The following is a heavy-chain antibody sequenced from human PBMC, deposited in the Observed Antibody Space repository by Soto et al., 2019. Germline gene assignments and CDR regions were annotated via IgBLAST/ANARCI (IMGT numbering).Heavy chain of an antibody. Sequence: GASVKVSCKASGYTFTGYYMHWVRQAPGQGLEWRGWINPNSGGTNYAQKFQGRVTMTRDTSIHTAYMELSRLRSDDTAVYYCARDLFTMIVVVTPGHAFDIWGQGTMVTVSS. CDR1: GYTFTGYY. J-gene: IGHJ3*02. CDR2: INPNSGGT. V-gene: IGHV1-2*02. CDR3: ARDLFTMIVVVTPGHAFDI. D-gene: IGHD3-22*01.